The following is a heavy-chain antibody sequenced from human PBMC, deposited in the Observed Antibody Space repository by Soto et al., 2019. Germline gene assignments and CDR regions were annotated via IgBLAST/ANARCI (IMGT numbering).Heavy chain of an antibody. Sequence: SETPSLTCAVYGGSFSGYYWSWIRQPPGKGLEWIGEINHSGSTNYNPSLKSRVTISVDTSKNQFSLKLSSVTAADTAVYYCARGDELLWFGELGGFDYWGQGTLVTVSS. CDR3: ARGDELLWFGELGGFDY. V-gene: IGHV4-34*01. J-gene: IGHJ4*02. CDR1: GGSFSGYY. CDR2: INHSGST. D-gene: IGHD3-10*01.